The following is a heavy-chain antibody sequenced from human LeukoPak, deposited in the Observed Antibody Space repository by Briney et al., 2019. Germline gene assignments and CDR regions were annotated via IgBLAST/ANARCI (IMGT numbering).Heavy chain of an antibody. CDR1: GYTFINYG. V-gene: IGHV1-18*01. Sequence: ASVTVSCKASGYTFINYGISWVRQAPGQGLEGMGWISVYNGNTNYAQKLQGRVTMTTDTSTSTAYMELRSLRSDDTAVYYCARDGAVGGAFDIWGQGTMVTVSS. CDR3: ARDGAVGGAFDI. J-gene: IGHJ3*02. D-gene: IGHD3-16*01. CDR2: ISVYNGNT.